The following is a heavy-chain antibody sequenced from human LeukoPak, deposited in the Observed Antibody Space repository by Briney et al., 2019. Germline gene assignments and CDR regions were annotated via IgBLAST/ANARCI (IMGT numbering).Heavy chain of an antibody. V-gene: IGHV3-23*01. CDR3: AKSASRDYGGNSYWFDP. CDR1: GFTFSGYA. CDR2: ISDNGGRT. Sequence: GGSLRLSCAASGFTFSGYAMSWVRQAPGKGLEWVSTISDNGGRTYYADSVKGRFTISRDNSKNTLFLQMNSLRAEDSAVYYCAKSASRDYGGNSYWFDPWGQGTLVTVSS. D-gene: IGHD4-23*01. J-gene: IGHJ5*02.